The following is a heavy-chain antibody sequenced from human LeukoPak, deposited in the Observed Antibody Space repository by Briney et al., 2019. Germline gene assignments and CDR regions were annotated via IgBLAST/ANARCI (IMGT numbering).Heavy chain of an antibody. CDR3: ARDGYYGSGSYGPNWFDP. J-gene: IGHJ5*02. V-gene: IGHV3-30*04. CDR2: ISYDGSNK. Sequence: GGSLRLSCAASGFTFSSYAMHWVRQAPGKGLEWVAVISYDGSNKYYADSVKGRFTISRDNSKNTLYLQMNSLRAEDTAVYYCARDGYYGSGSYGPNWFDPWGQGTLVTVSS. D-gene: IGHD3-10*01. CDR1: GFTFSSYA.